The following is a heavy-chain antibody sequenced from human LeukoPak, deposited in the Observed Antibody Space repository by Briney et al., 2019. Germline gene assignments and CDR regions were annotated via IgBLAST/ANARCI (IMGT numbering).Heavy chain of an antibody. D-gene: IGHD3-9*01. CDR1: GGSISSGSYY. V-gene: IGHV4-61*02. CDR3: ARDPYYDILTGLFED. Sequence: PSQTLSLTCTVSGGSISSGSYYWRWIRQPAGTGLEWIGRIYTSGSTNYNPSLKSRVTISVDTSKNQFSLKLSSVTAADTAVYYCARDPYYDILTGLFEDWGQGTLVTVSS. CDR2: IYTSGST. J-gene: IGHJ4*02.